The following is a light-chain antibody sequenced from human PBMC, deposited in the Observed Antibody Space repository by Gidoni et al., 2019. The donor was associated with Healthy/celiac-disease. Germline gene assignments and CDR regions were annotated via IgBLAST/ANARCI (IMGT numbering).Light chain of an antibody. CDR2: GNS. CDR3: QSYDSSLSGVV. CDR1: SSNIGAGYD. V-gene: IGLV1-40*01. J-gene: IGLJ2*01. Sequence: QSVLTQPPSVSAPPGQRVTISCTGSSSNIGAGYDVHWYQQLPGTAPKLPIYGNSNRPSGVPDRFSGSKSGTSASLAITGLQAEDEADYYCQSYDSSLSGVVFGGGTKLTVL.